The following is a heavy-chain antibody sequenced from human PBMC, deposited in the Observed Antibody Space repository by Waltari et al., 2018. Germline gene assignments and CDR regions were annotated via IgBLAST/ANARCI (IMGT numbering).Heavy chain of an antibody. V-gene: IGHV1-2*06. CDR1: GYTFTGYY. J-gene: IGHJ4*02. Sequence: QVQLVQSGAEVKKPGASVKVSCKASGYTFTGYYMPWGRQAPGQGLEWMGRINPNSGGTNYAQKFQGRVTMTRDTSISTAYMELSRLRSDDTAVYYCARGHPGGSNPHFDYWGQGTLVTVSS. CDR2: INPNSGGT. CDR3: ARGHPGGSNPHFDY.